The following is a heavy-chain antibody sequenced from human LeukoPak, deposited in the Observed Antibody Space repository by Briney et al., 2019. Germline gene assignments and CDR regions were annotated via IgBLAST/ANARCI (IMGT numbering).Heavy chain of an antibody. J-gene: IGHJ5*02. CDR3: AKLVGDPGVAP. CDR1: GFTFSTNA. Sequence: GGSLRLSCAASGFTFSTNAMSWVRQAPGKGLEWVSSISGSGDSTYYTGSVKGRFTISRDNSKNTLYLQMNRLRAEDTAEYYCAKLVGDPGVAPWGQGTLVTVSS. CDR2: ISGSGDST. V-gene: IGHV3-23*01. D-gene: IGHD2-21*02.